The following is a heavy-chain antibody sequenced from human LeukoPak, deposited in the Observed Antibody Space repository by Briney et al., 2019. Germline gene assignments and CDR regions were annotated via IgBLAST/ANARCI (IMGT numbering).Heavy chain of an antibody. J-gene: IGHJ4*02. D-gene: IGHD3-3*01. Sequence: GGSLRLSCAASGFTFSSYSMNWVRQAPGRGLEWVSSISSSSSYIYYADSVKGRFTISRDNAKNSLYLQMNGLRAEDTAVYYCASEYDYYFDYWGQGTLVTVSS. V-gene: IGHV3-21*01. CDR1: GFTFSSYS. CDR2: ISSSSSYI. CDR3: ASEYDYYFDY.